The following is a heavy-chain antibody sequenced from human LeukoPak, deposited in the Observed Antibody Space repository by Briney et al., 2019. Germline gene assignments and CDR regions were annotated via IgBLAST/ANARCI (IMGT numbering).Heavy chain of an antibody. J-gene: IGHJ4*02. D-gene: IGHD3-22*01. CDR2: IYYSGST. V-gene: IGHV4-59*01. Sequence: SETLSLTCTVSGDSISGYYWSWMRQPPGRGLEWIGYIYYSGSTNYNPSLKSRVTISVDTFKSQFSLKLSSVTAADTAVYYCERYVSSGLDYWGQGTLVTVSS. CDR1: GDSISGYY. CDR3: ERYVSSGLDY.